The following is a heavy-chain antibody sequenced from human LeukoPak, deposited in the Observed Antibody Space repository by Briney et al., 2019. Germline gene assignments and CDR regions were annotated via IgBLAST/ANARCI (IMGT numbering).Heavy chain of an antibody. Sequence: PSETLSLTCTVSGGSISSYYWSWIRQPPGKGLEWIGNIYYNGSTNYNPSLKSRVTISVDTSKNQFSLKLSSVTAADTAVYYCARDRGGGEIWDIWGQGTMVTVSS. D-gene: IGHD3-16*01. CDR1: GGSISSYY. V-gene: IGHV4-59*01. J-gene: IGHJ3*02. CDR2: IYYNGST. CDR3: ARDRGGGEIWDI.